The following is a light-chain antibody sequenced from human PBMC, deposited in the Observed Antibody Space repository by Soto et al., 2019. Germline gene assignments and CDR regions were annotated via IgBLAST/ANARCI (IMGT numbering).Light chain of an antibody. Sequence: QSVLTQPASVSGSPGQSITISCPGTNRDVGSYNLVSWYQQHPGKAPKLMIYEGSKRPSGVSNRFYGSKSGNTASLTISGLQVEVVAGYCCCSYAGCSTYVFGTGTKVTVL. J-gene: IGLJ1*01. CDR1: NRDVGSYNL. CDR3: CSYAGCSTYV. CDR2: EGS. V-gene: IGLV2-23*01.